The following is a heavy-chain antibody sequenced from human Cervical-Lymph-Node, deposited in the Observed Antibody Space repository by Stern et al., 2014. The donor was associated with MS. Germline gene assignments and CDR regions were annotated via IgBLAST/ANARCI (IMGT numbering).Heavy chain of an antibody. V-gene: IGHV3-21*01. CDR1: GFTFSDYS. J-gene: IGHJ5*02. CDR3: ASTLHGGLYNWFDP. CDR2: ITNSGASM. Sequence: EVQLVESGGGLVTPGGSLRLSCAASGFTFSDYSMNWVRQAPGKGLEWVSSITNSGASMYNGDSVKGRFTISRDNAKNTLYLQMDSLSAEDTATYFCASTLHGGLYNWFDPWGQGTLVTVSS. D-gene: IGHD2-2*01.